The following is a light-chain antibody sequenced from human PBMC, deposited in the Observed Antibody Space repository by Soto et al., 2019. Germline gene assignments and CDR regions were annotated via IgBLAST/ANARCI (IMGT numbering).Light chain of an antibody. CDR1: SSDVGAYNY. J-gene: IGLJ3*02. Sequence: QSVLTQPASVSGSPGQSITISCTGTSSDVGAYNYVSWYQQHPGKAPKLIIYEVNNRPSGFSDRFSGSKSGNTASLTISGLQADDEAGYYCSSYTDSGTLVFGSGTKLTVL. CDR2: EVN. CDR3: SSYTDSGTLV. V-gene: IGLV2-14*01.